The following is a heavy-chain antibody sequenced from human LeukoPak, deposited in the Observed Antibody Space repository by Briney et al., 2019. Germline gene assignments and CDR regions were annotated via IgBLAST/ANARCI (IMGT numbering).Heavy chain of an antibody. CDR1: GGSISNYY. V-gene: IGHV4-4*07. CDR2: IYTSGST. Sequence: KSSETLSLTCTVSGGSISNYYWSWIRQPAGKGLEWIGRIYTSGSTNYNPSLKGRVTMSVDTSKNQFSLKLSSVTAADTAVYYCARGAYYYDSSDWGQGTLVTVSS. J-gene: IGHJ4*02. CDR3: ARGAYYYDSSD. D-gene: IGHD3-22*01.